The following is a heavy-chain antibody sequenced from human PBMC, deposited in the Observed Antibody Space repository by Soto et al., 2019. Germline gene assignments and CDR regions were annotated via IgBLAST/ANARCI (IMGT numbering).Heavy chain of an antibody. CDR1: GFTFSSYA. D-gene: IGHD2-15*01. J-gene: IGHJ6*02. CDR2: ISYDGSNK. Sequence: LRLSCAASGFTFSSYAMHWVRQAPGKGLEWVAVISYDGSNKYYADSVKGRFTISRDNSKNTLYLQINSLRAEDTAVYYCASLSVLPNYYYYGMDVWGQGTTVTVSS. CDR3: ASLSVLPNYYYYGMDV. V-gene: IGHV3-30-3*01.